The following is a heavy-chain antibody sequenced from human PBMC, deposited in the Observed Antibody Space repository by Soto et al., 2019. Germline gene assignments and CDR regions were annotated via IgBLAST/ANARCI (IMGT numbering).Heavy chain of an antibody. D-gene: IGHD6-6*01. V-gene: IGHV5-51*01. CDR2: IYPGDSDT. J-gene: IGHJ6*02. CDR3: ARHAGSSSSYYYYGMDV. Sequence: GESLKISCKGSGYSFTSYSIGWVRQMPGKGLEWMGIIYPGDSDTRYSPSFQGQVTISADKSISTAYLQWSSLKASDTAMYYCARHAGSSSSYYYYGMDVWGQGTTVTVSS. CDR1: GYSFTSYS.